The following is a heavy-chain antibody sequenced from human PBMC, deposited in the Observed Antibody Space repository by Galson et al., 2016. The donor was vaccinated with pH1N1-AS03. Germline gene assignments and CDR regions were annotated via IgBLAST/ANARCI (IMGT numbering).Heavy chain of an antibody. V-gene: IGHV3-13*01. J-gene: IGHJ6*02. Sequence: SLRLSCAASGFTFSDFDMHWVRQVSRKGLEWVSGIGSAXDTYYAASVKGRFTISRENAKNSLYLQMRSVTAGDTAVYYCARDPHGLDVWGQGTAVTVSS. CDR1: GFTFSDFD. CDR2: IGSAXDT. CDR3: ARDPHGLDV.